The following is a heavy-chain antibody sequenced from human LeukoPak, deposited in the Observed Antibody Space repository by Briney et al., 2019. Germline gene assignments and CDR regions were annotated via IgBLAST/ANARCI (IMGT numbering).Heavy chain of an antibody. V-gene: IGHV1-69*05. Sequence: SVKVSCKXSGGTFSSYAISWVRQAPGQGLEWMGGIIPIFGTANYAQKFQGRVTITTDESTSTAYMELSSLRSEDTAVYYCARDQNPDYDSRGYFDYWGQGTLVTVSS. J-gene: IGHJ4*02. D-gene: IGHD3-22*01. CDR3: ARDQNPDYDSRGYFDY. CDR1: GGTFSSYA. CDR2: IIPIFGTA.